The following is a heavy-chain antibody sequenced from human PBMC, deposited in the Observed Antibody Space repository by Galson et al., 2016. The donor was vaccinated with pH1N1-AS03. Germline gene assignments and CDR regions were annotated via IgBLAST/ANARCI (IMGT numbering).Heavy chain of an antibody. CDR3: TRYARGPSF. V-gene: IGHV3-11*04. J-gene: IGHJ4*02. CDR1: GFTFSDNH. CDR2: ISESGSGT. Sequence: SLRLSCAASGFTFSDNHMSWIRQAPGRGLEYIGYISESGSGTVYRDSVKGRFTISRDNAKNSLYLQMNSLRAEDTAVYYCTRYARGPSFGGQGTVATVSS.